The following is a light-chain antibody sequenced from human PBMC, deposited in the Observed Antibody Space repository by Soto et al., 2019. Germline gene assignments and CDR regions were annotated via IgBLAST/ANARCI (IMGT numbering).Light chain of an antibody. CDR1: SSNIGAGYD. Sequence: QSVLTQPPSVSGAPGQRVTISCTGSSSNIGAGYDVHWYQQLPGTAPKLLIHGNSNRPSGVPDRFSGSKSGTSASLAITGLRAEDEADYYCQSYDSSLSGWVFGGGTKLTV. CDR2: GNS. J-gene: IGLJ3*02. V-gene: IGLV1-40*01. CDR3: QSYDSSLSGWV.